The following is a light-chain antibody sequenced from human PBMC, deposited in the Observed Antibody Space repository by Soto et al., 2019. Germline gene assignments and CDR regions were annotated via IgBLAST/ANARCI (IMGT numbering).Light chain of an antibody. V-gene: IGLV2-8*01. Sequence: QSALPQPPSASGSPGQSITISCTGSRDDVGGYNYVSWYQQHPGKAPKLIIYDVHKRPSGVPDRFSGSKSDNTASLTVSGLQTEDEADYYCNSYAGRNNFVFGTGTKVTVL. J-gene: IGLJ1*01. CDR1: RDDVGGYNY. CDR2: DVH. CDR3: NSYAGRNNFV.